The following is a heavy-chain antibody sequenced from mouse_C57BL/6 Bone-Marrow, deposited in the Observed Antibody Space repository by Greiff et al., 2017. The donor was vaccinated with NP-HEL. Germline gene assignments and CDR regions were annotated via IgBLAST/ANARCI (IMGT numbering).Heavy chain of an antibody. CDR3: ARIYGSSYEYAMDY. CDR1: GFTFSDYY. J-gene: IGHJ4*01. D-gene: IGHD1-1*01. Sequence: EVMLVESGGGLVQPGGSLKLSCAASGFTFSDYYMYWVRQTPEKRLEWVAYISNGGGSTYYPDTVKGRFTISRDNAKNTLYLQMSRLKSEDTAMYYCARIYGSSYEYAMDYWGQGTSVTVSS. CDR2: ISNGGGST. V-gene: IGHV5-12*01.